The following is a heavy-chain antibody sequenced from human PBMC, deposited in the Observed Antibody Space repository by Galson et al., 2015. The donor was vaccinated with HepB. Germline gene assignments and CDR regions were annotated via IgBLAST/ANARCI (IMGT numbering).Heavy chain of an antibody. CDR3: AGLRRGVGWFDP. J-gene: IGHJ5*02. D-gene: IGHD5-12*01. CDR1: GYTFTSYG. Sequence: SVKVSCKASGYTFTSYGISWVRQAPGQGLEWMGWISAYNGNTNYAQKLQGRVTMTTDTSTSTAYMELRSLRSDDTAVYYCAGLRRGVGWFDPWGQGTLVTVSS. V-gene: IGHV1-18*01. CDR2: ISAYNGNT.